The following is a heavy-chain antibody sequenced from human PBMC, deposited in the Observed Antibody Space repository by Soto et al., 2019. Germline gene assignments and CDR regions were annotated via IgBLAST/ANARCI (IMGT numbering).Heavy chain of an antibody. CDR3: ARGLSFRGDFDV. D-gene: IGHD2-21*02. V-gene: IGHV4-4*02. Sequence: SETLSLTCDVSGGSISSSSWWTWVRQSPGKGLEWIGEIYHAGSPNYNPSFQSRVTILADKSKNHFSLRLTPVTAADTAIYYCARGLSFRGDFDVWGQGTTVTVSS. J-gene: IGHJ3*01. CDR2: IYHAGSP. CDR1: GGSISSSSW.